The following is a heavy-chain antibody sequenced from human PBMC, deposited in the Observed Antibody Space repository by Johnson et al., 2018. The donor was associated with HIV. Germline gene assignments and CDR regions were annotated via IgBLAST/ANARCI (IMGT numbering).Heavy chain of an antibody. V-gene: IGHV3-30-3*01. CDR3: ASTGSGSDDAFDI. Sequence: VQLVESGGGVVQPGRSLRLSCAASGFTFSSYAMHWVRQAPGKGLEWVAVISYDVSNKYYADSVKGRFTISRDNSKNTLYLQMNSLSAEDTAVYYCASTGSGSDDAFDIWGQGTMVTVSS. CDR2: ISYDVSNK. CDR1: GFTFSSYA. J-gene: IGHJ3*02. D-gene: IGHD3-10*01.